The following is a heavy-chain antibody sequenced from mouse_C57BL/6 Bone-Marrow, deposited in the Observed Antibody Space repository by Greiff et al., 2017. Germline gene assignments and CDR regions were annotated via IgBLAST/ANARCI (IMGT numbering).Heavy chain of an antibody. CDR1: GYTFTSYW. CDR3: ARDGYYWYFDV. D-gene: IGHD2-3*01. V-gene: IGHV1-52*01. CDR2: FDPSDSET. Sequence: QVQLQQPGAELVRPGSSVKLSCKASGYTFTSYWMHWVKPSPIQGLAWIGNFDPSDSETPYNQQFTDKATLTVDKSSSSAYMQRSRLTSEDSAVYDCARDGYYWYFDVWGTGTTVTVSS. J-gene: IGHJ1*03.